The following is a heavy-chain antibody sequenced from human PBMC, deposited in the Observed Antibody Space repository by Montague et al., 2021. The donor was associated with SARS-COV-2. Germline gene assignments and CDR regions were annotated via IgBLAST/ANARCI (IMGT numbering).Heavy chain of an antibody. Sequence: SLRLSCAASGFTLSNYGIHWVRQAPGKGLEWVAVMWYDGGDKYYADSVKGRFTMSRDKSKNAVYLQMSSLRVEDTAVYYCAREYDTNGYYYYGMDVWGQGTTVTFAS. CDR2: MWYDGGDK. CDR1: GFTLSNYG. V-gene: IGHV3-33*01. J-gene: IGHJ6*02. CDR3: AREYDTNGYYYYGMDV. D-gene: IGHD2-8*01.